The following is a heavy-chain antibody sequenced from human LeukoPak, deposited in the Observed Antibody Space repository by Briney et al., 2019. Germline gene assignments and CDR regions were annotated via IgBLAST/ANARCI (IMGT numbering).Heavy chain of an antibody. J-gene: IGHJ4*02. V-gene: IGHV3-7*03. D-gene: IGHD2-15*01. CDR2: IKKDGSEK. CDR1: GFTFSNYA. CDR3: AKDRGPIVVVVAATSGFDY. Sequence: GGSLRLSCAASGFTFSNYAMNWVRQAPGKGLEWVANIKKDGSEKYYVDSVKGRFTISRDNSKNTLYLQMNSLRAEDTAVYYCAKDRGPIVVVVAATSGFDYWGQGTLVTVSS.